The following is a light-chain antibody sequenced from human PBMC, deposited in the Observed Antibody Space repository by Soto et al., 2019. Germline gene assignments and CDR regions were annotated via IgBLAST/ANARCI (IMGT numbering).Light chain of an antibody. CDR1: QSVSSSY. CDR3: QQYGSSPRT. Sequence: EIVLTQSPGTLSLSPGERATLSCRASQSVSSSYLAWYQQKPGQAPRILIYVASSRATGIPDRFSGSGSGTDFTLTISRLEPEDFAVYYCQQYGSSPRTFGQGTKVEIK. CDR2: VAS. V-gene: IGKV3-20*01. J-gene: IGKJ1*01.